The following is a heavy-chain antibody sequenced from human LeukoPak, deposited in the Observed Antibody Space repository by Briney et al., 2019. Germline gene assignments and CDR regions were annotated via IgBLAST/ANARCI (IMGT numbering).Heavy chain of an antibody. D-gene: IGHD3-3*01. J-gene: IGHJ3*02. CDR3: ARTYDFGRGPPGDAFDN. Sequence: GGSLRLSCAASGFTFTIFGLNWVRQAPGKGPEWVSYIDARSGITYYAYSVQGRFTISRDNAKESVFLQMNSLRADDTAVYYCARTYDFGRGPPGDAFDNWGPGTSVIVSS. CDR2: IDARSGIT. CDR1: GFTFTIFG. V-gene: IGHV3-48*01.